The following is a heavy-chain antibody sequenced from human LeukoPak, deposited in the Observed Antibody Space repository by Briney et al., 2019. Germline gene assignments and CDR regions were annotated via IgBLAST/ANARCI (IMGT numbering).Heavy chain of an antibody. J-gene: IGHJ5*02. CDR1: GFTFNSYW. D-gene: IGHD3-16*01. CDR2: IKHDGSEK. V-gene: IGHV3-7*01. Sequence: GGSLRLSCAASGFTFNSYWMSWVRQAPGKGLEWVANIKHDGSEKYYVDSVKGRFTISRDNAKNSLYLQMNSLRAEDTAVYYCAKSSTARGGDDLWGQGTLVTVSS. CDR3: AKSSTARGGDDL.